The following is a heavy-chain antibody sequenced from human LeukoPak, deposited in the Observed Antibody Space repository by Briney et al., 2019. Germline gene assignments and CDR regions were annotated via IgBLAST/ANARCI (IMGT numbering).Heavy chain of an antibody. CDR3: ARLSHGDHSEKDY. Sequence: SETLPLTCTVSGGSISSYYWSWIRQPPGKGLEWIGYIYYSGSTNYNPSLKSRVTISVDTSKNQFSLKLSSVTAADTAVYYCARLSHGDHSEKDYWGQGTLVTVSS. D-gene: IGHD4-17*01. CDR1: GGSISSYY. V-gene: IGHV4-59*08. J-gene: IGHJ4*02. CDR2: IYYSGST.